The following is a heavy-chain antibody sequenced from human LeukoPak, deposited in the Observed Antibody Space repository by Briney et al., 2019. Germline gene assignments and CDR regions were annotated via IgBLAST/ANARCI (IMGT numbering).Heavy chain of an antibody. V-gene: IGHV1-69*13. D-gene: IGHD6-19*01. CDR1: GYIFTSYN. J-gene: IGHJ4*02. Sequence: ASVKVSCKASGYIFTSYNMYWVRQAPGQGLEWMGGIIPIFGTANYAQMFQGRVTITADESTSTAYMELSSLRSEDTAVYYCARGSSKSGWYYWGQGTLVTVSS. CDR2: IIPIFGTA. CDR3: ARGSSKSGWYY.